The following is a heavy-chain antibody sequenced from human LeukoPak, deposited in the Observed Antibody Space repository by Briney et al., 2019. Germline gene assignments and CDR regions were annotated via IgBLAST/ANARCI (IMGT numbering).Heavy chain of an antibody. J-gene: IGHJ6*03. CDR3: ARDRGARGYYMDV. CDR1: GFTFSSYW. V-gene: IGHV3-48*01. CDR2: ISSTGTTI. D-gene: IGHD3-10*01. Sequence: GGSLRLSCAASGFTFSSYWMHWVRQAPGKGLEWVSYISSTGTTIYYADSVKGRFTISRDNAKNSLYLQMNSLRAEDTAVYYCARDRGARGYYMDVWGKGTTVTVSS.